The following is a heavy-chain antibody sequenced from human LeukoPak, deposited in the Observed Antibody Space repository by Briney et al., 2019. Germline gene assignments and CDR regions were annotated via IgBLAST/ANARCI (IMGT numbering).Heavy chain of an antibody. V-gene: IGHV1-69*05. CDR1: GGTFSSYA. Sequence: GASVKVSCKGSGGTFSSYAISWVRQAPGQGLEWMGGIIPIFGTANYAQKFQGRVTITTDESTSTAYMELSSLRSEDTAVYYCARGKWGGAFDIWGQGTMVTVSS. J-gene: IGHJ3*02. CDR3: ARGKWGGAFDI. CDR2: IIPIFGTA. D-gene: IGHD1-26*01.